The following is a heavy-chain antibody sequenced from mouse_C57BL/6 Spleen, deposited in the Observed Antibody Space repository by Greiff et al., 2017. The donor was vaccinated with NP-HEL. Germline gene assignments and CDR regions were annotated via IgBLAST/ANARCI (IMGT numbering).Heavy chain of an antibody. CDR3: AKGARGLRGFDY. CDR2: IDPSDSYT. V-gene: IGHV1-59*01. CDR1: GYTFTSYW. D-gene: IGHD2-4*01. Sequence: QVQLQQPGAELVRPGPSVKLSCKASGYTFTSYWMHWVKQRPGQGLEWIGVIDPSDSYTNYNQKFKGKATLTVDTSSSTAYMQLSSLTSEDSAVYYCAKGARGLRGFDYWGQGTTLTVSS. J-gene: IGHJ2*01.